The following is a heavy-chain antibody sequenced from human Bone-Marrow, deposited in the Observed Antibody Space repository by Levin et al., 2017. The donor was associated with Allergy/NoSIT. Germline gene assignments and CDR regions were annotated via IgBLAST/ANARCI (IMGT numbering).Heavy chain of an antibody. Sequence: GSLRLSCAVYGGSFSGYYWSWIRQPPGKGLEWIGEINHSGSTNYNPSLKSRVTISVDTSKNQLSLKLSSVTAADTAVYYCARELGYCVSTSCYGGTFDYWSQGTLVTVSS. D-gene: IGHD2-2*01. CDR3: ARELGYCVSTSCYGGTFDY. CDR1: GGSFSGYY. CDR2: INHSGST. J-gene: IGHJ4*02. V-gene: IGHV4-34*01.